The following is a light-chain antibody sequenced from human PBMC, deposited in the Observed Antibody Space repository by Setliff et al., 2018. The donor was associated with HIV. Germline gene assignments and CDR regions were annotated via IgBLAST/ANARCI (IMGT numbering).Light chain of an antibody. CDR3: QSYDSSLSGYV. CDR2: SFT. CDR1: SSNIGAGFD. J-gene: IGLJ1*01. Sequence: QSVLTQPPSVSGAPGQRVNISCTGSSSNIGAGFDVHWYQQFPGTAPKLLIYSFTNRPSGVPDRFSGSKSGTSASLAIAGLQAEDEADYYCQSYDSSLSGYVFGTGTKVTVL. V-gene: IGLV1-40*01.